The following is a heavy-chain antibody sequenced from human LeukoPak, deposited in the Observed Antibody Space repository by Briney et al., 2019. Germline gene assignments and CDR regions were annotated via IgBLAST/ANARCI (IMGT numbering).Heavy chain of an antibody. CDR1: GGTFSSYA. CDR2: IIPIFGTA. V-gene: IGHV1-69*05. J-gene: IGHJ4*02. CDR3: ARAPHVTMVRGVPYFDY. D-gene: IGHD3-10*01. Sequence: SVKVSCKASGGTFSSYAISWVRQAPGQGLEWMGGIIPIFGTANYAQKLQGRVTITTDESTSTAYMELSSLRSEDTAVYYCARAPHVTMVRGVPYFDYWGQGTLVTVSS.